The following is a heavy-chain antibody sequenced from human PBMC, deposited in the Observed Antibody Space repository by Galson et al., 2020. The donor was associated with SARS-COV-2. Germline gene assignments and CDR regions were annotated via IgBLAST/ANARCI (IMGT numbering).Heavy chain of an antibody. CDR1: GFTSTNYA. J-gene: IGHJ5*02. V-gene: IGHV3-23*01. D-gene: IGHD2-2*02. Sequence: TGGSLRLSCAASGFTSTNYAMTWVRQASGKGLEWLSAISGSGSSTYYAESVKGRFIISRDNSKNTLYLQMSSLSAEDTAVYYCARGPACTSSSCYTVGGFDPWGQGTPVTVSS. CDR3: ARGPACTSSSCYTVGGFDP. CDR2: ISGSGSST.